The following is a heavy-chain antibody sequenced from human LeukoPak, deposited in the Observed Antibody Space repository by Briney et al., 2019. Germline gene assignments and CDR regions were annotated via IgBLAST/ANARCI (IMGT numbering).Heavy chain of an antibody. CDR2: IYPGDSDT. CDR1: GYRFTSYW. D-gene: IGHD3-16*02. V-gene: IGHV5-51*01. Sequence: GESLKISCKGSGYRFTSYWIGWVRQMPGKGLEWMGIIYPGDSDTRYSPSFQGQVTISADKSISTAYLQWSSLKASDTAMYYCARHYDYVWGSYRDPFDYWGQGTLVTVSS. J-gene: IGHJ4*02. CDR3: ARHYDYVWGSYRDPFDY.